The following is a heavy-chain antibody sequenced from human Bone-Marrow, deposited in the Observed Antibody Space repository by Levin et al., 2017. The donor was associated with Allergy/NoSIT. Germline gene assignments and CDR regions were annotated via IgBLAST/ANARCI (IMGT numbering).Heavy chain of an antibody. J-gene: IGHJ5*02. CDR2: ISTSTSYI. Sequence: PGGSLRLSCAASGFTFSSYSMNWVRQAPGKGLEWVSSISTSTSYIYYADSVKGRFTISRDNAKNALYLQMNSLRAEDTAVYYCSRNQLPNCGADCRTGWFDPWGQGTLVTVSS. D-gene: IGHD2-21*02. CDR3: SRNQLPNCGADCRTGWFDP. CDR1: GFTFSSYS. V-gene: IGHV3-21*01.